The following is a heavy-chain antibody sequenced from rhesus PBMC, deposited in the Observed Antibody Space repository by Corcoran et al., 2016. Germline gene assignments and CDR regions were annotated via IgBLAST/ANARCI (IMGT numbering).Heavy chain of an antibody. J-gene: IGHJ4*01. V-gene: IGHV4S11*01. CDR3: ARFYDSGYYDY. CDR2: MYGSGSST. D-gene: IGHD3-28*01. Sequence: QVQLQESGPGLVNPLEPLSLTCAVPGGSIRSTYWSWIRQVPGKGLACMGYMYGSGSSTNYNPSLKSRVTLSVDTSKNQLSLKLSTVTAADTAVYYCARFYDSGYYDYWGQGVLVTVSS. CDR1: GGSIRSTY.